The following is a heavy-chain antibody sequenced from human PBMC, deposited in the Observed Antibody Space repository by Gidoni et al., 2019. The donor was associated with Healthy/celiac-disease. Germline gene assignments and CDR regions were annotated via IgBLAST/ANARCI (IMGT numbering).Heavy chain of an antibody. Sequence: EVQLVESGGGLVKHGGSLRLSCAASGFTFSSYSMNWVRQAPGKGLEWVASISSSSSYIYYADSVKGRFTISRDNAKNSLYLQMNSLRAEDTAVYYCARDIAYDSSGYYHGGAYWGQGTLVTVSS. CDR1: GFTFSSYS. V-gene: IGHV3-21*01. CDR2: ISSSSSYI. CDR3: ARDIAYDSSGYYHGGAY. J-gene: IGHJ4*02. D-gene: IGHD3-22*01.